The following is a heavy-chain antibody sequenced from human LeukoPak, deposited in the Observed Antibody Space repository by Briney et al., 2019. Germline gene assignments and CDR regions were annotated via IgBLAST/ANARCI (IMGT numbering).Heavy chain of an antibody. CDR2: IYYSGST. CDR3: ANIRSPDDDY. D-gene: IGHD3-3*02. CDR1: GGSISSSSYY. Sequence: PSETLSLTCTVSGGSISSSSYYWGWIRQPPGKGLEWIGSIYYSGSTYYSPSFKSRVTISVDKSKNQFSLKLSSVTAADTAVYYCANIRSPDDDYWGQGTLVTVSS. V-gene: IGHV4-39*07. J-gene: IGHJ4*02.